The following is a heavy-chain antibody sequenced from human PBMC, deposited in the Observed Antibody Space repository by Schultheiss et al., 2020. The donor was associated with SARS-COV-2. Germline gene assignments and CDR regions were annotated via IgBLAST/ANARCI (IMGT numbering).Heavy chain of an antibody. CDR3: ARGPFTVTTHPPDY. CDR1: GYSISSAYY. D-gene: IGHD4-17*01. CDR2: IYHSGST. V-gene: IGHV4-38-2*01. J-gene: IGHJ4*02. Sequence: SETLSLTCAVSGYSISSAYYWGWIRQPPGKGLEWIGSIYHSGSTNYNPSLKSRVTISVDTSKNHFSLKLSSVTAADTAVYYCARGPFTVTTHPPDYWGQGTLVTVSS.